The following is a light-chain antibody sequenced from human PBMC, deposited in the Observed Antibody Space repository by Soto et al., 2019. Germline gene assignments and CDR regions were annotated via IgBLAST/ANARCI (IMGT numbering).Light chain of an antibody. CDR3: QQYNNWPIT. CDR1: QSVSSN. V-gene: IGKV3-15*01. J-gene: IGKJ4*01. Sequence: IVMTQSPATLSVSPGERATVSCRASQSVSSNLAWYQQKPGQTPRLFIYGASTRATGIPARFSGSGSGTEFTLTISSLQSEDFAVYYCQQYNNWPITFGGGTKVEIK. CDR2: GAS.